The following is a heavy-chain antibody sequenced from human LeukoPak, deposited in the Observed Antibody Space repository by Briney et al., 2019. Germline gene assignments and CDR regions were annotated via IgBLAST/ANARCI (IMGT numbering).Heavy chain of an antibody. CDR1: GLTFNIYW. Sequence: GGSLRLSCAASGLTFNIYWMSWIRQAPGKGLEWVANIKPDGSAVYYLGSVKGRFTISRDNAQNSVFLQMYTLRVEDTAVYYCAGDRAQYYDDSFDIWGQGTMVTVSS. V-gene: IGHV3-7*01. CDR3: AGDRAQYYDDSFDI. J-gene: IGHJ3*02. D-gene: IGHD3-3*01. CDR2: IKPDGSAV.